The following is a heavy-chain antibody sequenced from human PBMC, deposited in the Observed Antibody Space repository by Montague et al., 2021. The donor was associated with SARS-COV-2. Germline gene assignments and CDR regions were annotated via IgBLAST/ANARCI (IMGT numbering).Heavy chain of an antibody. CDR3: ARGIDFGLVASRSHYFDT. D-gene: IGHD3-3*01. J-gene: IGHJ4*02. CDR1: GTTGKNNYY. V-gene: IGHV4-39*01. Sequence: SETLSLTCSFSGTTGKNNYYWGWIRQPPGKGLEWVGSLYYSGNAXYSPSLRSRVTISVDTSRSQFSLQLTSVTVADTAIYYCARGIDFGLVASRSHYFDTWGQGTLVSVSS. CDR2: LYYSGNA.